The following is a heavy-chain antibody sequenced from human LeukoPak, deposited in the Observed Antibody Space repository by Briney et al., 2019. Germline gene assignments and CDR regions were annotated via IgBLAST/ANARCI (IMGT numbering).Heavy chain of an antibody. CDR1: GSTFTNYD. Sequence: ASVKVSCKASGSTFTNYDFNWVRQASGQRHEWMGWMNPNSDNSGYAQKFQGRVTFSRSTAISTAYMELSSLRSEDTAVYYCARGSGEQWLVRSYYYYYMDVWGKGTTVTISS. J-gene: IGHJ6*03. CDR3: ARGSGEQWLVRSYYYYYMDV. D-gene: IGHD6-19*01. CDR2: MNPNSDNS. V-gene: IGHV1-8*03.